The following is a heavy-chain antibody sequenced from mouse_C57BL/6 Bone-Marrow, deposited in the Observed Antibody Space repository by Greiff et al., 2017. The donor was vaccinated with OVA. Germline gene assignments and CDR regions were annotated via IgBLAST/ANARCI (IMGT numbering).Heavy chain of an antibody. CDR1: GYTFTSYW. CDR3: ANPPYYDYDADWYFDV. Sequence: VQLQQPGAELVKPGASVKLSCKASGYTFTSYWMQWVKQRPGQGLEWIGEIYPSDSYTNYNQKFKGKATLTVDTSSSTAYMQLSSLTSEDSAVYYCANPPYYDYDADWYFDVWGTGTTVTVSS. D-gene: IGHD2-4*01. V-gene: IGHV1-50*01. J-gene: IGHJ1*03. CDR2: IYPSDSYT.